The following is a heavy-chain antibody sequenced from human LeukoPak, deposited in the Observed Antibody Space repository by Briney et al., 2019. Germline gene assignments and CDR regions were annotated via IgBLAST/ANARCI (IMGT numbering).Heavy chain of an antibody. D-gene: IGHD7-27*01. CDR1: GYSISSGYY. Sequence: SETLSLTCTVSGYSISSGYYWGWIRQPPGKGLEWIGSIYHSGSTYYNPSLKSRVTISVDTPKNQFYLKLTPATAADTAVYYCARNWGAAGWDNYNGMDVWGQGTTVIVSS. CDR3: ARNWGAAGWDNYNGMDV. J-gene: IGHJ6*02. CDR2: IYHSGST. V-gene: IGHV4-38-2*02.